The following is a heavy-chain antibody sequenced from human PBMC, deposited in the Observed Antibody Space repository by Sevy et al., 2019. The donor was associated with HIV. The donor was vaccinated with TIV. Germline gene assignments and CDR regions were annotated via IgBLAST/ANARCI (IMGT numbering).Heavy chain of an antibody. CDR3: AKDTSDYGDYGGSYYFGMDV. Sequence: GGSLRLSCAASGFTFSSYGMHWVRQAPGKGLEWVAVISYDGSNKYYADSVKGRFTISRDNSKNTLYLQMNSLRAEDTAGYDWAKDTSDYGDYGGSYYFGMDVWGQGTTVTVSS. CDR2: ISYDGSNK. CDR1: GFTFSSYG. V-gene: IGHV3-30*18. D-gene: IGHD4-17*01. J-gene: IGHJ6*02.